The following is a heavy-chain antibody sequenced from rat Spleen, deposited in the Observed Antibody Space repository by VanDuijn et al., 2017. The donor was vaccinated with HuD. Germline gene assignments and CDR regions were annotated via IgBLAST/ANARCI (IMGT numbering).Heavy chain of an antibody. CDR3: TRENYYSGDY. J-gene: IGHJ2*01. CDR1: GFTFNNYW. CDR2: ITNTGGNI. V-gene: IGHV5-31*01. D-gene: IGHD1-1*01. Sequence: EVQLVESGGGLVQPGRSLKLSCVASGFTFNNYWMTWIRQAPGKGLEWVASITNTGGNIYYPDSVKGRFTVSRDNAQNTLYLQMNSLRSEDTATYYCTRENYYSGDYWGQGVMVTVSS.